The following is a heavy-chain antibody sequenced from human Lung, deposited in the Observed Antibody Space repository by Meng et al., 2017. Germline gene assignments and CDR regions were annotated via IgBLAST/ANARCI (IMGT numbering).Heavy chain of an antibody. J-gene: IGHJ4*02. CDR1: GYTFPDYW. V-gene: IGHV1-2*06. CDR3: ARDEDISAAGKLFGDY. D-gene: IGHD6-13*01. Sequence: GLLVQVEAEEEGPGASVKVSCKASGYTFPDYWLHWVRRAPGQGLEWMGRSNPKIGDTHYARRFQGRVTMTGDTSISTAYMELSGLRSDDTAMYYCARDEDISAAGKLFGDYWGQGTLVTVPS. CDR2: SNPKIGDT.